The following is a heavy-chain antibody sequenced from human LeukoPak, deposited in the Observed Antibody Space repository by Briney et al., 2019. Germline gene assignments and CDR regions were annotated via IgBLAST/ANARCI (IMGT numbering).Heavy chain of an antibody. D-gene: IGHD3-10*01. V-gene: IGHV3-48*01. CDR2: ISSSSSTI. CDR1: GFTFSSYS. CDR3: AKAGDFNAFDI. Sequence: GGSLRLSCAASGFTFSSYSMNWVRRAPGKGLEWVSYISSSSSTIYYADSVKGRFTISRDNAKNSLYLQMNSLRAEDTAVYYCAKAGDFNAFDIWGQGTMVTVSS. J-gene: IGHJ3*02.